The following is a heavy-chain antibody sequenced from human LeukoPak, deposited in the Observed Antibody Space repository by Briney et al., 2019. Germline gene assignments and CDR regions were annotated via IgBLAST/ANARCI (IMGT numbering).Heavy chain of an antibody. CDR3: ARGRCSSTSCPTDY. Sequence: GASVKVSCKASGYTFTGYYMHWVRQAPGQGLEWMGWINPNSGGTNYAQKFQGRVTMTRDTSISTAYMELSRLRSDDTAVYYCARGRCSSTSCPTDYWGQGTLVTVSS. V-gene: IGHV1-2*02. CDR2: INPNSGGT. J-gene: IGHJ4*02. CDR1: GYTFTGYY. D-gene: IGHD2-2*01.